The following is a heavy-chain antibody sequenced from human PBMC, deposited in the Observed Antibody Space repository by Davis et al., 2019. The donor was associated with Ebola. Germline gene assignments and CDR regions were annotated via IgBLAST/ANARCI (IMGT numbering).Heavy chain of an antibody. CDR3: AGPRPFTSVIHYYGMDV. CDR1: GGTFSSYA. Sequence: AASVKVSCKASGGTFSSYAISWLRQAPGQGLEWMGGIISIFGTANYAQKFQGRVTITADKSTSTAYMELSSLRSEDTAVYYCAGPRPFTSVIHYYGMDVWGQGTTVTVSS. J-gene: IGHJ6*02. V-gene: IGHV1-69*06. D-gene: IGHD3-16*01. CDR2: IISIFGTA.